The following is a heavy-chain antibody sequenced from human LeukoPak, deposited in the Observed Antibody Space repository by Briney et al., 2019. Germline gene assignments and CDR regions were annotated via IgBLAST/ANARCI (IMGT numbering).Heavy chain of an antibody. Sequence: GGSLRLSCAASGFTFSSYWMSWVRQAPGKGLEWVSAISGSGGSTYYADSVKGRFTISRDNSKNTLYLQMNSLRAEDTAVYYCTTGYWTGLTVTFDYWGQGTLVTVSS. V-gene: IGHV3-23*01. CDR2: ISGSGGST. D-gene: IGHD4-17*01. CDR3: TTGYWTGLTVTFDY. J-gene: IGHJ4*02. CDR1: GFTFSSYW.